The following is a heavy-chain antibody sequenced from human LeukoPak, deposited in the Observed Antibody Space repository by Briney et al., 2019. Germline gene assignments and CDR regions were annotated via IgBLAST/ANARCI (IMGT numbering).Heavy chain of an antibody. CDR3: ARRLAGTEDY. Sequence: PSETLSLTCTVSGGSISSSSYYWGWIRQPPGQGLEWIGSIYYSGSTYQNPSLKSRVTISVDTSKNQFSLKLSSVTAADTAVYYCARRLAGTEDYWGQGTLVTVSS. J-gene: IGHJ4*02. D-gene: IGHD6-13*01. CDR1: GGSISSSSYY. CDR2: IYYSGST. V-gene: IGHV4-39*01.